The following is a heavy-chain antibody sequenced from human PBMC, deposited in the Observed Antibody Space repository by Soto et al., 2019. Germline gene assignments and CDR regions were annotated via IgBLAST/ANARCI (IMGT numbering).Heavy chain of an antibody. CDR1: GFTFSSFA. D-gene: IGHD3-16*02. J-gene: IGHJ4*02. CDR3: AKDGSYYDYVWGTYRYLFDY. V-gene: IGHV3-23*01. Sequence: GGSLRLSCAASGFTFSSFAMSWVRQAPEKGLEWVTGISGSGRSTFYADSVKGRFTISRDNSKNTLYLQMNSLRAEDTAVYYCAKDGSYYDYVWGTYRYLFDYWGQGALVTVSS. CDR2: ISGSGRST.